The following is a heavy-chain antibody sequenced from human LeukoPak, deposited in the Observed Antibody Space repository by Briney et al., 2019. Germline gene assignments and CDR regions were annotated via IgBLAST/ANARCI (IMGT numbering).Heavy chain of an antibody. J-gene: IGHJ6*02. Sequence: GGSLRLSCAASGFSFSTYSMNWVRQAPGKGLEWVSSISSSSSYIYYADSVKGRFTISRDNAKNSLYLQMNSLRAEDTAVYYCARLTAMVTRYGMDVWGQGTTVTVSS. CDR1: GFSFSTYS. V-gene: IGHV3-21*01. CDR3: ARLTAMVTRYGMDV. D-gene: IGHD5-18*01. CDR2: ISSSSSYI.